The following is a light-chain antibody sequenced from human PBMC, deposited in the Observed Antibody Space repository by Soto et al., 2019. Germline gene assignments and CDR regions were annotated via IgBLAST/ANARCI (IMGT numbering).Light chain of an antibody. Sequence: EIVLTQSPATLSLSPGERATLSCRASQTVSNYLAWYQQKPGQAPRLLIYDASNRATGIPDRFSGSGSGTDFTLTISSLEPEDFGVYYCQQRSIWPPYTFGQGTKLEI. CDR1: QTVSNY. J-gene: IGKJ2*01. CDR3: QQRSIWPPYT. V-gene: IGKV3-11*01. CDR2: DAS.